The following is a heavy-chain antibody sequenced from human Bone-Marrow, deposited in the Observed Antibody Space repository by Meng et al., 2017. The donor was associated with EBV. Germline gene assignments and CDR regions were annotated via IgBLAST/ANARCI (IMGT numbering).Heavy chain of an antibody. J-gene: IGHJ4*02. CDR2: MSSYNGKT. CDR3: SAELTPLHGVPGGVFDY. Sequence: VQRDQSGVGVERPGAAEKVSSESAGDRLTRYGSNWGRQGPGQGMEWVGLMSSYNGKTTYYNKSQRSGIIITVDPTRPRFSLLLSPGSAATTLFYCSAELTPLHGVPGGVFDYWGQGTLVTVSS. D-gene: IGHD2-8*02. CDR1: GDRLTRYG. V-gene: IGHV1-18*01.